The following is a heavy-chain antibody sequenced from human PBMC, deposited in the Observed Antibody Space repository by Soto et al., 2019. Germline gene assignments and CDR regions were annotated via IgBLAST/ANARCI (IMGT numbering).Heavy chain of an antibody. D-gene: IGHD2-15*01. CDR3: ARDFGGICGDY. V-gene: IGHV3-33*01. J-gene: IGHJ4*02. CDR1: GFTFSSFG. CDR2: IRYDGSDE. Sequence: QVQLVESGGGVVQPGRSLRLSCTASGFTFSSFGMHWVRQAPGKGLEWVAVIRYDGSDEYYADSVKGRFTISRDNSKNLLYLQMNSLRAKDTAVYYCARDFGGICGDYWGQGTLVTVSS.